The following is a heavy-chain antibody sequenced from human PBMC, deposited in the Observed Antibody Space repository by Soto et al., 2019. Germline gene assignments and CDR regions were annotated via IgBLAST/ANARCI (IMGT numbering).Heavy chain of an antibody. V-gene: IGHV1-18*01. Sequence: GASVKVSCKASGYTFTRYGIRWVRQAPGQGLEWMGWISGYNGDTNYAQKFQGRVTMTVDTSTTTAFMELTSLTSDDRAVYYCAKNGQPPYYYYGMDVWGQGTTVTVS. CDR2: ISGYNGDT. CDR3: AKNGQPPYYYYGMDV. D-gene: IGHD2-8*01. J-gene: IGHJ6*02. CDR1: GYTFTRYG.